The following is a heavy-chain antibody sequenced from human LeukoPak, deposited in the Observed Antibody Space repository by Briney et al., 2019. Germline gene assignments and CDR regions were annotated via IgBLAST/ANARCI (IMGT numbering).Heavy chain of an antibody. Sequence: PSETLSLTCTVSGGSISSGGYYWSWIRQHPGKGLEWIGYIYYSGSTYYNPSLKSRVTISVDTSKNQFSLKLSSVTAADTAVYYCARDYTAMGCFDYWGQGTLVTVSS. J-gene: IGHJ4*02. V-gene: IGHV4-31*03. D-gene: IGHD5-18*01. CDR3: ARDYTAMGCFDY. CDR2: IYYSGST. CDR1: GGSISSGGYY.